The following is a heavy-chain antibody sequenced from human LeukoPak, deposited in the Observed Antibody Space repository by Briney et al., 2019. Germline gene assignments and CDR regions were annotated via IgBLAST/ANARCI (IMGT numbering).Heavy chain of an antibody. J-gene: IGHJ6*02. Sequence: SETLSLTCAVSGGSISSGGYSWSWIRQPPGKGLEWIGYIYYSGSTNYNPSLKSRVTISVDTSKNQFSLKLSSVTAADTAVYYCARESHYGSGKDGMDVWGQGTTVTVSS. V-gene: IGHV4-61*08. D-gene: IGHD3-10*01. CDR3: ARESHYGSGKDGMDV. CDR1: GGSISSGGYS. CDR2: IYYSGST.